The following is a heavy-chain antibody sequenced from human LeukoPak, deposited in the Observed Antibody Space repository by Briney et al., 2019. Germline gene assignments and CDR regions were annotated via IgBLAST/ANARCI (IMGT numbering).Heavy chain of an antibody. CDR2: IRNKANSYTT. CDR3: AKLADTVINPHFDY. J-gene: IGHJ4*02. Sequence: GGSLRLSCAASRFTFSDHYMDWVRQAPGKGLEWVGRIRNKANSYTTEYAASVKGRFTILRDDSKNSLYLQMNSLRVEDTAVYYCAKLADTVINPHFDYWGQGTLVTVSS. CDR1: RFTFSDHY. D-gene: IGHD4-17*01. V-gene: IGHV3-72*01.